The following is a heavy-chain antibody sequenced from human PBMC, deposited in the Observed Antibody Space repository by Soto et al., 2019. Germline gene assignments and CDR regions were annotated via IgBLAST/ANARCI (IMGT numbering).Heavy chain of an antibody. D-gene: IGHD6-13*01. J-gene: IGHJ6*02. CDR3: ARVTSRHSRGYYYYSMDV. CDR1: GGTFSSYA. CDR2: IIPIFGTA. Sequence: QVQLVQSGAEVKKPGSSVKVSCKASGGTFSSYAISWVRQAPGQGLEWMGGIIPIFGTANYAQKFQGRVTITADESTSTAYMELSSLRSEDTAVYYCARVTSRHSRGYYYYSMDVWGQGTTVTVSS. V-gene: IGHV1-69*01.